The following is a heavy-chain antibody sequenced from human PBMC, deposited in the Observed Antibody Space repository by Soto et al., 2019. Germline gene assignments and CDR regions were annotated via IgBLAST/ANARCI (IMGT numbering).Heavy chain of an antibody. J-gene: IGHJ4*02. Sequence: QVQLVESGGGVVQPGRSLRLSCAASGFTFSNYGMHWVRQAPGKGLEWVAIISYDGDNEYYADSVRGRFTISRDNSKTTLYLQTNSLRHEDTAVYYCAKDGGPVYCNSPGCSAKHFDYWGQGKLVTVSS. CDR3: AKDGGPVYCNSPGCSAKHFDY. CDR1: GFTFSNYG. D-gene: IGHD2-2*01. CDR2: ISYDGDNE. V-gene: IGHV3-30*18.